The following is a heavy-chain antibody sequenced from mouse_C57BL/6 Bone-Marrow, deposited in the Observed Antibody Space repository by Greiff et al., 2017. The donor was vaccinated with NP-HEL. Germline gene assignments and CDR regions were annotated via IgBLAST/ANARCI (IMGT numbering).Heavy chain of an antibody. V-gene: IGHV1-15*01. J-gene: IGHJ2*01. CDR1: GYTFTDYE. CDR3: TRYPVTTVVAGDY. Sequence: VQLQQSGAELVRPGASVTLSCKASGYTFTDYEMHWVKQTPVHGLEWIGAIDPETGGTAYNQKFKGKAILTADKSSSTAYMELRSLTSEDSAVYYCTRYPVTTVVAGDYWGQGTTLTVSS. CDR2: IDPETGGT. D-gene: IGHD1-1*01.